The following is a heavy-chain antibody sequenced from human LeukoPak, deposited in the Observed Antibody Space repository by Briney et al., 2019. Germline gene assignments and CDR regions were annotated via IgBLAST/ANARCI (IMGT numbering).Heavy chain of an antibody. Sequence: ASVKVSCKASGYAFTSYGISWVRQAPGQGLEWMGGIIPIFGTANYAQKFQGRVTITADKSTSTAYMELSSLRSEDTAVYYCARSGGRFGAEYCFDYWGQGTLVTVSS. D-gene: IGHD3-16*01. V-gene: IGHV1-69*06. CDR2: IIPIFGTA. CDR1: GYAFTSYG. J-gene: IGHJ4*02. CDR3: ARSGGRFGAEYCFDY.